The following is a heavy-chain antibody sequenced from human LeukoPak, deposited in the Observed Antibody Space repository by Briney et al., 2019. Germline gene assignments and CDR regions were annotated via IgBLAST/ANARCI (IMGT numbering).Heavy chain of an antibody. CDR3: AKDSGYDSTPFFIDY. CDR2: IWYDGSNK. Sequence: GSLRLSCAASGFTFSSYGMHGVRQAPGKGLEWVAVIWYDGSNKYYADSVKGRFTISRDNSKNTLYLQMNSLRAEDTAVYYCAKDSGYDSTPFFIDYLGQGTLVTVSS. V-gene: IGHV3-33*06. CDR1: GFTFSSYG. D-gene: IGHD3-22*01. J-gene: IGHJ4*02.